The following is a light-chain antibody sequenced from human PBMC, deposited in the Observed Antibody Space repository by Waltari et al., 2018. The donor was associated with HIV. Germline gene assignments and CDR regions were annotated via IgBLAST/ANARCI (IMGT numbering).Light chain of an antibody. CDR3: SSYGGFNNYL. Sequence: QSALTQPPSASGSPGQTVTIPCTGTSSDIGDYNYVSWYQQHPGKAPKLIISEVIHRPSGVPDRFSGSKSGNTASLTVSGLQAEDEADYYCSSYGGFNNYLFGTGTRVTV. J-gene: IGLJ1*01. CDR2: EVI. V-gene: IGLV2-8*01. CDR1: SSDIGDYNY.